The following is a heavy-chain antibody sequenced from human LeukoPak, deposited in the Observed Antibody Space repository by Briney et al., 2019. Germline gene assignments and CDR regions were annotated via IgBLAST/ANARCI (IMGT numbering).Heavy chain of an antibody. J-gene: IGHJ6*03. Sequence: SETLSLTCTVSGGSINSFYWSWIRQPAGKGPEWIGRIYTGGSTDYNPSLKSRVIISVDKSKSQFSLKLNSVTAADTAVYYCARGRDYYYYMDVWGKGTTVTVSS. CDR2: IYTGGST. V-gene: IGHV4-4*07. CDR3: ARGRDYYYYMDV. CDR1: GGSINSFY.